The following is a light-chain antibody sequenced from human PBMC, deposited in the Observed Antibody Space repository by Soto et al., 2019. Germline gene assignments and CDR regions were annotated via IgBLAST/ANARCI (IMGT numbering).Light chain of an antibody. CDR2: EAN. CDR1: SSDVGSYNL. J-gene: IGLJ1*01. Sequence: SVLPKPASVSGSPGQSITISCAGTSSDVGSYNLVSWYQQHPGKAPKLMIYEANKRPSGVSNRFSGSKSANTASLTISGLQAEDEADYYCCSYAGSSTFYVFGTGTKVTVL. CDR3: CSYAGSSTFYV. V-gene: IGLV2-23*01.